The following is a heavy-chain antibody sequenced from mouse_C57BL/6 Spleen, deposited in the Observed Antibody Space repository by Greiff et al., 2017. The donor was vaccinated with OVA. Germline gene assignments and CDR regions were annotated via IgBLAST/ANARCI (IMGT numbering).Heavy chain of an antibody. D-gene: IGHD2-5*01. J-gene: IGHJ2*01. CDR2: ISYDGSN. CDR3: ARAYYSNYRRFDY. Sequence: EVQLVESGPGLVKPSQSLSLTCSVTGYSITSGYYWNWIRQFPGNKLEWMGYISYDGSNNYNPSLKNRISITRDTSKNQFFLKLNSVTTEDTATYYCARAYYSNYRRFDYWGQGTTLTVSS. CDR1: GYSITSGYY. V-gene: IGHV3-6*01.